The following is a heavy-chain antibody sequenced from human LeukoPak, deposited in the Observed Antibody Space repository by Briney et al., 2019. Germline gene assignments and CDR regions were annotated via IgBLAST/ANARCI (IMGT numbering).Heavy chain of an antibody. D-gene: IGHD2-15*01. Sequence: AASVKVSCKASGYTFTGYYIHWVRQAPGQGLEWMGWIHPNYGGTNSAQKFQGRVTMTRDTSINTAYMEVSRLRSDDTAVYYCASGLLQYEDLYYYYYMDVWGKGTTVTVSS. J-gene: IGHJ6*03. V-gene: IGHV1-2*02. CDR2: IHPNYGGT. CDR3: ASGLLQYEDLYYYYYMDV. CDR1: GYTFTGYY.